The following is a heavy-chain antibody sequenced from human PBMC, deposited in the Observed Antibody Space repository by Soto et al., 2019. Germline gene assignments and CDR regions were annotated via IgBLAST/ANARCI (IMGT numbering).Heavy chain of an antibody. V-gene: IGHV1-69*01. CDR3: ARSNYGDYASLAY. CDR2: VIPIFGTA. CDR1: GGTFSSYA. D-gene: IGHD4-17*01. J-gene: IGHJ4*02. Sequence: QVQLVQSGAEVKKPLSSVKVSCKASGGTFSSYAISWVRQAPGQGLEWMGGVIPIFGTANYAQKFQGRVTITADESTSKAYMELSSLRSEDTAVYYCARSNYGDYASLAYWGQGTLVTVSS.